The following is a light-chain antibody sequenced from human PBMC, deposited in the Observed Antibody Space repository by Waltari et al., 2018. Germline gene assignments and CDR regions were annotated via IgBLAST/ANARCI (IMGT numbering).Light chain of an antibody. Sequence: SQSLLQTDGKTYLHWYLQKPGQPPRLLMYEVSRRFTGVPERFSGSGSGTDFTLTIRRVEADDVGIYYCMQGIHLISFGQGTRLEIK. J-gene: IGKJ5*01. CDR1: QSLLQTDGKTY. CDR2: EVS. CDR3: MQGIHLIS. V-gene: IGKV2-29*02.